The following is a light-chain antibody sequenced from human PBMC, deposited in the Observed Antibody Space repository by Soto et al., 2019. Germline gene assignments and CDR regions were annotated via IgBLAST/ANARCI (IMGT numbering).Light chain of an antibody. CDR2: GAS. V-gene: IGKV3-20*01. J-gene: IGKJ1*01. Sequence: EITLTQSPGTLSLSPGERATLSGRASQSVSSNYLAWFQQKPGQAPRLLIYGASSRATGIPDRFSGSGSGTDFTLTISRLEPEDFAVYYCQQYGSTPQTFGQGTKVDIK. CDR1: QSVSSNY. CDR3: QQYGSTPQT.